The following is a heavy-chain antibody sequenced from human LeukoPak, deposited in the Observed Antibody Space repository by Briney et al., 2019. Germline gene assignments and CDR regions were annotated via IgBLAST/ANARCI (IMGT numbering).Heavy chain of an antibody. CDR2: ISITSSYT. Sequence: GGSLRLSCAASGFTFSDYYMSWIRQAPGKGLEWVSYISITSSYTNYADSVKGRFTVSRDNAKNSLYLQMNSLRAEDTAVYYCARDRYCTNGVCYGHFDYWGQEPWSPSPQ. CDR1: GFTFSDYY. D-gene: IGHD2-8*01. V-gene: IGHV3-11*06. CDR3: ARDRYCTNGVCYGHFDY. J-gene: IGHJ4*01.